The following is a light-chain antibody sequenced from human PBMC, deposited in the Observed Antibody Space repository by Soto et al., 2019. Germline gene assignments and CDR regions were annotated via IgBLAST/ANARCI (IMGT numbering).Light chain of an antibody. J-gene: IGKJ3*01. CDR3: QQYGDSPLT. CDR2: GAS. Sequence: EVVLTQSPGTLSLSPGERATLSCRASQNVYINSLAWYQQRPGQPPSLLIYGASTRAAAIPDRFSGSGSGADFALSIDGLEPEDFAIYYCQQYGDSPLTFGHGTRVD. CDR1: QNVYINS. V-gene: IGKV3-20*01.